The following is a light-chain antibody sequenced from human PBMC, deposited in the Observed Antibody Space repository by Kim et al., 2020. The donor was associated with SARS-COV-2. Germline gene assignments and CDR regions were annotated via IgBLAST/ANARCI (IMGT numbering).Light chain of an antibody. CDR1: PRNIPNTF. Sequence: QTVTIACTGRPRNIPNTFVHWFQRRPGSPPPAVFFEGNQRPSGVPDRFPGSIDSSSNSAPLTISGLKTEDEADYYCQSYDGGKWVFGGETKLTVL. CDR3: QSYDGGKWV. CDR2: EGN. J-gene: IGLJ3*02. V-gene: IGLV6-57*02.